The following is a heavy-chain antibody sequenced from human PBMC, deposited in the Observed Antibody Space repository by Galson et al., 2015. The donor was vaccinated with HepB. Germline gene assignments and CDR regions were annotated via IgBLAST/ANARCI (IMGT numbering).Heavy chain of an antibody. CDR3: TTLYSGYDPDY. CDR2: IKSKTDGGTT. V-gene: IGHV3-15*01. Sequence: SLRLSCAASGFTFSNAWMSWVRQAPGKGLEWVGRIKSKTDGGTTDYAAPVKGRFTISRDDSKNTLYLQMNGLKTEDTAVYYCTTLYSGYDPDYWGQGTLVTVSS. CDR1: GFTFSNAW. D-gene: IGHD5-12*01. J-gene: IGHJ4*02.